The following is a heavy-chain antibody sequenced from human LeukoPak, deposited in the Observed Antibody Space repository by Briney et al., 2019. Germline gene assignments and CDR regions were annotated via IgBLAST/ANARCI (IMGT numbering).Heavy chain of an antibody. CDR1: GGSISSSSYY. V-gene: IGHV4-39*07. CDR2: IYYSGST. D-gene: IGHD6-13*01. CDR3: ARVAIAAAGNFDY. Sequence: PSETLSLTCTVSGGSISSSSYYWGWIRQPPGKGLEWIGSIYYSGSTYYNPSLKSRVTISVDTSKNQFSLKLSSVTAADTAVYYCARVAIAAAGNFDYWGQGTLVTVFS. J-gene: IGHJ4*02.